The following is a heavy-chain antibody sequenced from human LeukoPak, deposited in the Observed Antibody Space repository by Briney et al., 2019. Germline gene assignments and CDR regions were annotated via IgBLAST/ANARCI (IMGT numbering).Heavy chain of an antibody. J-gene: IGHJ4*02. CDR2: IAYDGNNQ. V-gene: IGHV3-30*02. Sequence: PGGSLRLSCAVSGFTFSSYCMQWGRRAPGEGREGVVVIAYDGNNQYYAESVKGRFTISGDNSKNTLYLQMNRLRHEATAVHYCPKVGSHLGAYWGQGTLVIVPP. CDR3: PKVGSHLGAY. CDR1: GFTFSSYC. D-gene: IGHD3-16*01.